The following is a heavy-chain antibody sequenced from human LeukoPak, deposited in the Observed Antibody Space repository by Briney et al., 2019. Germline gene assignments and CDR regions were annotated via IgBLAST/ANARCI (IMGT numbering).Heavy chain of an antibody. J-gene: IGHJ6*03. D-gene: IGHD1-20*01. CDR2: ISSSSSYI. V-gene: IGHV3-21*01. CDR3: ARVTGDNYYMDV. Sequence: GGSLRLSCAASGFTFSSYSMNWVRQAPGKGLGWVSSISSSSSYIYYADSVKGRFTISRDNAKNSLYLQMNSLRAEDTAVYYCARVTGDNYYMDVWGKGTTVTVSS. CDR1: GFTFSSYS.